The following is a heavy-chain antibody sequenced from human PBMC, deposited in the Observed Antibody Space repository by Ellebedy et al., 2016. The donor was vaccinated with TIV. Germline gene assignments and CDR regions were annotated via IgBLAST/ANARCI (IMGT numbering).Heavy chain of an antibody. V-gene: IGHV4-59*01. CDR1: GVSISGFH. Sequence: MPSETLSLTCTVSGVSISGFHWTWIRQPPGKGLEWIGYIYFSGSSNYNPSLTSRVTMSVDTSKNQFSLKLSSVTAADTAVYYCVRWVGHFDFWGQGTLVTVSS. D-gene: IGHD1-26*01. CDR2: IYFSGSS. CDR3: VRWVGHFDF. J-gene: IGHJ4*02.